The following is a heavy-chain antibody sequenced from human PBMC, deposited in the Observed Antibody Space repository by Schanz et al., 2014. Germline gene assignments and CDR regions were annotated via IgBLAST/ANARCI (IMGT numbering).Heavy chain of an antibody. CDR2: VSRSTPDI. Sequence: EVHLLDSGGGLVQPGGSLRLSCATSGFIFRSFGIHWVRQARGKGLEWVSYVSRSTPDIYYADSVKGRFTVSRDNAKNSVYLQMNGLRVEDTAVYYCVRERTNYGGNSYFFDHWGQGTLVTVSS. CDR1: GFIFRSFG. D-gene: IGHD2-21*02. CDR3: VRERTNYGGNSYFFDH. J-gene: IGHJ4*02. V-gene: IGHV3-48*04.